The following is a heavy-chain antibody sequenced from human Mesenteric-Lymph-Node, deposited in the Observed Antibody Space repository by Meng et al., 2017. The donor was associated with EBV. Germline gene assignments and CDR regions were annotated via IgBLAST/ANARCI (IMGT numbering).Heavy chain of an antibody. D-gene: IGHD3-9*01. CDR3: ASAGAYYDVLTGFNY. Sequence: APRLWNPPRPRPLTSAVFGGSLSSGGYSWNWIRQTPGRGLGWIGYIYHTGTTYYNPSLKSRVTMSVARSTNQFSLWLKSVTAADTAIYYCASAGAYYDVLTGFNYWGQGTLVTVSS. J-gene: IGHJ4*02. CDR1: GGSLSSGGYS. CDR2: IYHTGTT. V-gene: IGHV4-30-2*01.